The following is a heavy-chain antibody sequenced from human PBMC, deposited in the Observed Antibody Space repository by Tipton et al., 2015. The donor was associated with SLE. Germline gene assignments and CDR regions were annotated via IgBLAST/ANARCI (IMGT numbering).Heavy chain of an antibody. D-gene: IGHD6-13*01. V-gene: IGHV4-34*01. Sequence: TLSLTCAVHGGSFSGYYWSWIRQPPGKGLEWIGEINHSGSTNYNPSLKSRVTISVDTSKNQFSLKLSSVTAADTAVYYCARRGIAAAGPDYWGQGTLVTVSS. CDR2: INHSGST. J-gene: IGHJ4*02. CDR1: GGSFSGYY. CDR3: ARRGIAAAGPDY.